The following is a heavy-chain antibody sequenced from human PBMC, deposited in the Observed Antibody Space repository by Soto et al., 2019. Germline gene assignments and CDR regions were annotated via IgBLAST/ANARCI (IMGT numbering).Heavy chain of an antibody. D-gene: IGHD6-19*01. V-gene: IGHV1-2*02. CDR1: GYIFTAYS. J-gene: IGHJ4*02. CDR3: AREASAVISLDY. Sequence: GASVKVSCEASGYIFTAYSVHWVRQAPGQGLEWMGWFNPNSGDTIYAQKFQGRVTLTRDTSISTAYMELYSLRSDDTAVYYCAREASAVISLDYWGQGTLVTVSS. CDR2: FNPNSGDT.